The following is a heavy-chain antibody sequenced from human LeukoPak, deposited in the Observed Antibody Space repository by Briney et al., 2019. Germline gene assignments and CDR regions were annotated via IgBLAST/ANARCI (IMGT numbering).Heavy chain of an antibody. CDR1: AFSFSTYW. V-gene: IGHV3-74*01. CDR2: IRGDGLDS. CDR3: AKDPAARYYFDY. D-gene: IGHD6-13*01. Sequence: GGSLRLSCVASAFSFSTYWIHWVRQIPGKGLVWVARIRGDGLDSNYADSVRGRFVISRDNAKKTVYLQMDSLRAEDTAVYYCAKDPAARYYFDYWGQGTLVTVSS. J-gene: IGHJ4*02.